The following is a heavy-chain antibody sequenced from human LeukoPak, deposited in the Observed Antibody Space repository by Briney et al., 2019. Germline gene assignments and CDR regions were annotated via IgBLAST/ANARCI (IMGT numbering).Heavy chain of an antibody. CDR3: ARRSGSYFDY. D-gene: IGHD1-26*01. Sequence: GESLKISCKGFGYSFTNFWIGWVRQVPGKGLEWMGIMHPGDSDTRYSPSFQGQVTISVDKSISTAYVQWSSLEASDTAVYYCARRSGSYFDYWGQGTLVTVSS. J-gene: IGHJ4*02. CDR2: MHPGDSDT. CDR1: GYSFTNFW. V-gene: IGHV5-51*01.